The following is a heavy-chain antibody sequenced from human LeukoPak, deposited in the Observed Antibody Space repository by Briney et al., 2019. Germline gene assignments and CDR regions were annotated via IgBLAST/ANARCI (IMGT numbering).Heavy chain of an antibody. CDR1: GYTFTGYY. J-gene: IGHJ5*02. CDR2: INPNNGGT. Sequence: SVKVSCKASGYTFTGYYMHWVRQAPGQGLEWMGWINPNNGGTNYAQKFQGRVTMTRETSISTAYMELSSLTSDDTAVYYCARGRRFDPWGQGTLVTVSS. CDR3: ARGRRFDP. V-gene: IGHV1-2*02.